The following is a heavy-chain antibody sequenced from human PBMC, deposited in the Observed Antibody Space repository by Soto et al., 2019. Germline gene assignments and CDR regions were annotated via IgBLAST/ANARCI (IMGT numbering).Heavy chain of an antibody. J-gene: IGHJ4*02. CDR3: ARQEGLNWNDAFVDN. CDR2: IYYSGRA. V-gene: IGHV4-39*01. CDR1: GGSIKSGSYY. Sequence: SETLSLTCTVSGGSIKSGSYYWAWIRQPPGKGLEWIGSIYYSGRAYSNPSLKSRVTISVDTSRNQLSLKLSSVTAADTAVFYCARQEGLNWNDAFVDNWGRGTLVTVSS. D-gene: IGHD1-1*01.